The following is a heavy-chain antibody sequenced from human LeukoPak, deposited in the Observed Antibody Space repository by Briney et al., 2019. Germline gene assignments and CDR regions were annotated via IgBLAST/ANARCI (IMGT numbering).Heavy chain of an antibody. V-gene: IGHV1-18*01. D-gene: IGHD3-3*01. CDR3: ARAGFFGVVQYYYGMDV. J-gene: IGHJ6*02. CDR2: ISAYNGNT. CDR1: GYTFTSYG. Sequence: ASVKVSCKASGYTFTSYGISWVRQAPGQGLEWMGWISAYNGNTNYAQKLQGRVTMTTDTSTSTAYMELRSLRSDDTAVYYCARAGFFGVVQYYYGMDVWGQGTTVTVSS.